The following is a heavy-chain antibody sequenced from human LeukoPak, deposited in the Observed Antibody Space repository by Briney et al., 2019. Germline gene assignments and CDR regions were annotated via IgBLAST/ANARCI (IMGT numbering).Heavy chain of an antibody. Sequence: GGSLRLSCAASGFTFSSYSMNWVRQAPGKGLEWVSSISSSSSYIYYADSVKGRFSISRDNAKNSLYLQMNSLRAEDTAVFYCARTQGAVAGGLDYCGQGTLVTVSS. J-gene: IGHJ4*02. V-gene: IGHV3-21*01. CDR3: ARTQGAVAGGLDY. CDR2: ISSSSSYI. CDR1: GFTFSSYS. D-gene: IGHD6-19*01.